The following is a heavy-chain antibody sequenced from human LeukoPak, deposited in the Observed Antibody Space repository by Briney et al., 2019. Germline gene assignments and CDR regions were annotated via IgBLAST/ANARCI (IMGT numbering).Heavy chain of an antibody. D-gene: IGHD6-19*01. CDR3: VNQISGWVY. CDR1: GFTFRSLA. CDR2: ISSNGGRT. Sequence: PGGSLRLSCSASGFTFRSLAMHGVRQAPGKGLEYVSAISSNGGRTYFADSVKGRFTISRDNSKNTLYLQMSSLRPEDTAVYYCVNQISGWVYWGQGTLVTVSS. V-gene: IGHV3-64D*06. J-gene: IGHJ4*02.